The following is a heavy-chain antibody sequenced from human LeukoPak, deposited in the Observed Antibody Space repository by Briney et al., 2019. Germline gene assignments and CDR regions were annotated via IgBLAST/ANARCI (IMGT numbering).Heavy chain of an antibody. CDR2: INPNSGGT. Sequence: ASVKVSCKASGYTFTGYYMHWVRQAPGQGIEWMGWINPNSGGTNYAQKFQGRVTMTRDTSISTAYMELSRLRSDDTAVYYCARDSPIVVVVAANLDYWGQGTLVTVSS. D-gene: IGHD2-15*01. V-gene: IGHV1-2*02. CDR1: GYTFTGYY. J-gene: IGHJ4*02. CDR3: ARDSPIVVVVAANLDY.